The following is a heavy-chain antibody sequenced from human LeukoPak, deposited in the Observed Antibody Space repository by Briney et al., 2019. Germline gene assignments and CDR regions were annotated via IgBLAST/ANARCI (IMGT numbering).Heavy chain of an antibody. D-gene: IGHD5-12*01. V-gene: IGHV4-38-2*02. CDR3: ARDRGSALDY. CDR1: GYSISSGYH. J-gene: IGHJ4*02. Sequence: SETLSLTCTVSGYSISSGYHWGWIRQPPGKGLEWIGNIYRSGSTYYNPSLRSRVTISVDTSKNQFSLKLSSVTAADTAVYYCARDRGSALDYWGQGTLVTVSS. CDR2: IYRSGST.